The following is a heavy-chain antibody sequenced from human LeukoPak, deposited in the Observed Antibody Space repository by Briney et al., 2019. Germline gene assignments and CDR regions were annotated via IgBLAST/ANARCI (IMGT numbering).Heavy chain of an antibody. CDR2: ISNNGGST. Sequence: GGSLRLSCSASGFTFRRYAMHWVRQAPGKGLEYVSAISNNGGSTYYADSVKGRFTISRDNSKNTLYLQMSSLRAEDTAVYYCVKDLDNHSYQTLFDYWGQGTLVPVSS. V-gene: IGHV3-64D*06. D-gene: IGHD1-14*01. CDR3: VKDLDNHSYQTLFDY. J-gene: IGHJ4*02. CDR1: GFTFRRYA.